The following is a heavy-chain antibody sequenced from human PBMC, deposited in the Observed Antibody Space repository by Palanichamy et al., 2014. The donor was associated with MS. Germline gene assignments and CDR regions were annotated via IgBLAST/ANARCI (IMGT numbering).Heavy chain of an antibody. Sequence: QVQLVQSGAEVKKPGASVRVSCKASGYTFTAYYMHWVRQAPGQGLEWMGWINPNSGDTNYAPKFQGRVTMTRDPSITTAYMDLSSLRSDDTAVYYCARVYSLTAVAGYGNWGQGTLVTVSS. D-gene: IGHD6-19*01. CDR1: GYTFTAYY. J-gene: IGHJ4*02. CDR3: ARVYSLTAVAGYGN. V-gene: IGHV1-2*02. CDR2: INPNSGDT.